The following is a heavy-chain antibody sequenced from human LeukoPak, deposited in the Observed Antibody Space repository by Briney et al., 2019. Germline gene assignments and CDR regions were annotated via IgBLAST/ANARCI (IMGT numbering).Heavy chain of an antibody. J-gene: IGHJ3*02. V-gene: IGHV1-2*02. D-gene: IGHD3-22*01. CDR3: ARDVTHYYDTSGYRDAFDI. CDR1: GYTFTGYY. CDR2: INPNSGGT. Sequence: ASVEVSCKASGYTFTGYYMHWVRQAPGQGLEWMGWINPNSGGTNYAQRFQGRVTMTRDTSISTAYMELSRLRSDDTAVYYCARDVTHYYDTSGYRDAFDIWGQGTMVTVSS.